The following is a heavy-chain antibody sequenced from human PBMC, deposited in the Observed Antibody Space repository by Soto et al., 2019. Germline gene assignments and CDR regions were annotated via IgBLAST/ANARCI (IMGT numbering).Heavy chain of an antibody. CDR1: GFTFSSYA. CDR3: AKDGYCAHGVCYTFGYYFDY. Sequence: EVQLLESGGGLVQPGGSLRLSFAASGFTFSSYAMSWVRQAPGKGLGWVSSISGSGSSTYYADSVKGRFTISRDNSENTLYLQMNILRAEDTAVYYCAKDGYCAHGVCYTFGYYFDYWGQGTLVTVSS. CDR2: ISGSGSST. D-gene: IGHD2-8*01. J-gene: IGHJ4*02. V-gene: IGHV3-23*01.